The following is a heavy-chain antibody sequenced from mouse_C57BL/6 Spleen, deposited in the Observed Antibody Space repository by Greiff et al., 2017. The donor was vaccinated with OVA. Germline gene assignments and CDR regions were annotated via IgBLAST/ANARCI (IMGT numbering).Heavy chain of an antibody. CDR2: IDPANGNT. D-gene: IGHD4-1*01. CDR3: ARLGRGYFDV. Sequence: EVQLQHSLPELVRPGPSAKLSCTASGFNIKNTYMHGVKQRPEQGLEWIGRIDPANGNTKYAPKFQGKATITADTSSNTAYLQLSSLTSEDTAIYYCARLGRGYFDVWGTGTTVTVSS. J-gene: IGHJ1*03. CDR1: GFNIKNTY. V-gene: IGHV14-3*01.